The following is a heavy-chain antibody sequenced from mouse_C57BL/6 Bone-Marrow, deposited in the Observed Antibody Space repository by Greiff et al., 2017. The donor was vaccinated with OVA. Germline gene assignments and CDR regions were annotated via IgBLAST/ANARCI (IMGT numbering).Heavy chain of an antibody. CDR2: ISYDGSN. J-gene: IGHJ3*01. CDR3: ARAGGDGYAWFAY. Sequence: EVQLQQSGPGLVKPSQSLSLTCSVTGYSITSGYYWNWIRQFPGNKLEWMGYISYDGSNNYNPSLKNRISITRDTSKNQFFLKLNSVTTEDTATYYGARAGGDGYAWFAYWGQGTLVTVSA. D-gene: IGHD2-2*01. CDR1: GYSITSGYY. V-gene: IGHV3-6*01.